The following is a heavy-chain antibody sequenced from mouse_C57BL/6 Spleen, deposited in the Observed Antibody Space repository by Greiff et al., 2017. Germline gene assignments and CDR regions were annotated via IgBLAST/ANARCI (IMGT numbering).Heavy chain of an antibody. CDR3: AKPLIYYDYDGDAMDY. V-gene: IGHV2-5*01. Sequence: VKLMESGPGLVQPSQSLSITCTVSGFSLTSYGVHWVRQSPGKGLEWLGVIWRGGSTDYNAAFMSRLSITKDNSKSQVFFKMNSLQADDTAIYYCAKPLIYYDYDGDAMDYWGQGTSVTVSS. CDR2: IWRGGST. D-gene: IGHD2-4*01. CDR1: GFSLTSYG. J-gene: IGHJ4*01.